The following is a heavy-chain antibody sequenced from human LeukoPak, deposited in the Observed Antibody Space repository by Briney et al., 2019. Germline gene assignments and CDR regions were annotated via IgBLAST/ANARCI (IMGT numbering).Heavy chain of an antibody. Sequence: ASVKVSCKASGYTFTGYYMHWVRQAPGQGLEWMGRINPNSGGTNYAQKFQGRVTMTRDTPISTAYMELSSLRSEDTAVYYCARGTPDSSGSGAFDIWGQGTMVTVSS. CDR1: GYTFTGYY. CDR2: INPNSGGT. J-gene: IGHJ3*02. D-gene: IGHD3-22*01. V-gene: IGHV1-2*06. CDR3: ARGTPDSSGSGAFDI.